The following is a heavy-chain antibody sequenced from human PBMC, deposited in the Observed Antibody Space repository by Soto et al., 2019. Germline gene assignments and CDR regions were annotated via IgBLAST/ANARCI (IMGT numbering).Heavy chain of an antibody. J-gene: IGHJ3*02. D-gene: IGHD3-3*01. CDR3: GRGGGVGVAGSAAFDM. V-gene: IGHV1-2*02. CDR2: INPATGAA. Sequence: QLHLVQSGAVVKKPGASVTVSCSASGYPVTAYYMHWVRQAPGRGLEWMGGINPATGAAKSTQTFQGRVTLRGERSRRRVFMELGGLTSEDTAVFSVGRGGGVGVAGSAAFDMWGQGTLVTVSS. CDR1: GYPVTAYY.